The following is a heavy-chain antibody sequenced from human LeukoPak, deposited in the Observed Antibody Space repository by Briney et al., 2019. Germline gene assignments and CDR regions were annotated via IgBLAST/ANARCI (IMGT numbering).Heavy chain of an antibody. CDR3: ARVDGCSSTSCYMGFDY. J-gene: IGHJ4*02. CDR2: IYYSGST. Sequence: PSETLSLTCTVSGGSISSGGYYWSWIRQHPGKGLEWIGYIYYSGSTYYNPFLKSRVTISVDTSKNQFSLKLSSVTAADTAVYYCARVDGCSSTSCYMGFDYWGQGTLVTVSS. CDR1: GGSISSGGYY. V-gene: IGHV4-31*03. D-gene: IGHD2-2*02.